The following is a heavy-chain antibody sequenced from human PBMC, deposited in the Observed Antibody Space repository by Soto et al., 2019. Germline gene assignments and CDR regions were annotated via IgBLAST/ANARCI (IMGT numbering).Heavy chain of an antibody. D-gene: IGHD6-13*01. CDR3: ARDQVHSSSWDNNFDY. CDR2: INSDGSST. Sequence: EVQLVESGGGLVQPGGSLRLSCAASGFTFSSYWMHWVRQAPGKGLVWVSRINSDGSSTSYADSVKGRFTISRDNAKNTLYLQMNSLRAEDKAVYYCARDQVHSSSWDNNFDYWGQGTLVTVSS. J-gene: IGHJ4*02. CDR1: GFTFSSYW. V-gene: IGHV3-74*01.